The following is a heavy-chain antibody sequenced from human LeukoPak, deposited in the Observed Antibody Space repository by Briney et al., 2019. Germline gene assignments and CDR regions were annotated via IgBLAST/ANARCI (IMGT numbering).Heavy chain of an antibody. D-gene: IGHD5-12*01. V-gene: IGHV1-18*04. Sequence: ASVKVSCMDSGYTFTSYGISWVRQAPGQGLEWMGWISAYNGKTNYAQKLQGRVTMTTDTSTSTAYMELRSLRSDDTAVYYCARAAWGYSGYDSDYWGQGTLVTVSS. CDR3: ARAAWGYSGYDSDY. CDR2: ISAYNGKT. J-gene: IGHJ4*02. CDR1: GYTFTSYG.